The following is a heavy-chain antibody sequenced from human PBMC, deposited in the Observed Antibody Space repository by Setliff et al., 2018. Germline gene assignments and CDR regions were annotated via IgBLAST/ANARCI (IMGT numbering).Heavy chain of an antibody. CDR1: GFTFSNHG. CDR2: VTTTGGFT. D-gene: IGHD3-3*01. CDR3: ARDVFDFRTGQGGP. J-gene: IGHJ5*02. V-gene: IGHV3-48*03. Sequence: GGSLRLSCEASGFTFSNHGMNWVRQAPGKGLEWLSYVTTTGGFTKEADSVRGRFSVSRDNSKKSVYLQMNGLRAEDTSVYYCARDVFDFRTGQGGPWGQGTRVTVSS.